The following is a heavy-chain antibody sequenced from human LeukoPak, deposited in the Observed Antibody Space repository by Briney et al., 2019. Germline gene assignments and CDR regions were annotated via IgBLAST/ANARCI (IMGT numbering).Heavy chain of an antibody. CDR3: ARVTYVDDMLYQYFVY. V-gene: IGHV4-38-2*01. J-gene: IGHJ4*02. D-gene: IGHD4-17*01. CDR1: SYSISSGSY. Sequence: SETLSLTCAVSSYSISSGSYWGWIRQSPGKGLEWVGSIFHSGNSYYNPSLKSRLTMSVDTSKNQFSLKLTSVTAADTALYYCARVTYVDDMLYQYFVYWGQGILVTVSS. CDR2: IFHSGNS.